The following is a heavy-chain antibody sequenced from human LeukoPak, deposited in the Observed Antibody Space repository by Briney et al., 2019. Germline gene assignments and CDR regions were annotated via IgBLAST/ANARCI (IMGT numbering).Heavy chain of an antibody. D-gene: IGHD5-24*01. J-gene: IGHJ4*02. V-gene: IGHV3-23*01. CDR2: ISGGGRST. Sequence: GGSLRLSCAASGFTFSTCAMSWVRQAPGKGLEWVSTISGGGRSTDYADSVKGHFTISRDNSKNTLYLQMNSLKTEDTAVYYCARGNGYDYWGQGTLVTVSS. CDR3: ARGNGYDY. CDR1: GFTFSTCA.